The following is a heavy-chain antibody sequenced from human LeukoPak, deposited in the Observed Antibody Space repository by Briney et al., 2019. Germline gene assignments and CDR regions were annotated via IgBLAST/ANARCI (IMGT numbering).Heavy chain of an antibody. Sequence: GGSLRLSCAASGFTFSDYYMSWIRQAPGKGLEWVSYISSSGSTIYYADSVKGRFTISRDNAKNSLHLQMNSLRAEDTAVYYCARVLADNWFDPWGQGTLVTVSS. CDR3: ARVLADNWFDP. J-gene: IGHJ5*02. V-gene: IGHV3-11*01. D-gene: IGHD3-3*01. CDR2: ISSSGSTI. CDR1: GFTFSDYY.